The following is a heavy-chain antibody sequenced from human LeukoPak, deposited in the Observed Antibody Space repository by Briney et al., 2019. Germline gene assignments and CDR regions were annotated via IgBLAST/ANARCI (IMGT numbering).Heavy chain of an antibody. CDR3: ARGIYSSDAFDI. V-gene: IGHV4-59*01. J-gene: IGHJ3*02. CDR2: IYYSGST. CDR1: GGSISSYY. Sequence: SETLSLACTVSGGSISSYYWNWIRQPPRKGLEWIGYIYYSGSTNYNSSLKSRVTMSIGTSKNQFSLNLSSVTAADTAVYYCARGIYSSDAFDIWGQGTMVTVSS. D-gene: IGHD6-13*01.